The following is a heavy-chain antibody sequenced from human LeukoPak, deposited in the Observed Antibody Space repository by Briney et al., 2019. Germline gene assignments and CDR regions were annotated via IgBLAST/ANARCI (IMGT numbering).Heavy chain of an antibody. Sequence: SVKVSCKASGGTFSSYAISWVRQAPGQGLEWMGRIIPILGIANYAQKFQGRVTITADKSTSTVYMELSSLRSEDTAVYYCAITRRYYYDSSGYYVFDYWGQGTLVTVSS. D-gene: IGHD3-22*01. CDR2: IIPILGIA. V-gene: IGHV1-69*04. J-gene: IGHJ4*02. CDR3: AITRRYYYDSSGYYVFDY. CDR1: GGTFSSYA.